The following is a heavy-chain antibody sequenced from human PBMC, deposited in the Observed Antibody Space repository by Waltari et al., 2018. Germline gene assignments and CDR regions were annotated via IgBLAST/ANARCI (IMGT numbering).Heavy chain of an antibody. Sequence: EVQLMETGGGLIQPGGSLRVSCAASGFTVTDYHMAWVRQISGKGLEWVPSLHNGVDTYDADSVKGRFTVFSDNSKNTVLLQMNSLRAEDTAFYYCARIRPTTTSGWVPFDYWGQGTLVTVS. V-gene: IGHV3-53*02. CDR3: ARIRPTTTSGWVPFDY. CDR1: GFTVTDYH. CDR2: LHNGVDT. D-gene: IGHD6-19*01. J-gene: IGHJ4*02.